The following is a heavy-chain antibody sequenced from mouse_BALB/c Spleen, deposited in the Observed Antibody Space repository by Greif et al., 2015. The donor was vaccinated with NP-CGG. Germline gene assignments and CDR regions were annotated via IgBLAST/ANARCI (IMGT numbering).Heavy chain of an antibody. V-gene: IGHV5-6-3*01. CDR1: GFTFSSYG. J-gene: IGHJ3*01. Sequence: DVKLVEYGGGLVQPGGSLKLSCAASGFTFSSYGMSWVRQTPDKRLELVATINSNGGSTYYPDSVKGRFTISRDNAKNTLYLQMSSLKSEDTAMYYCATGFAYWGQGTLVTVSA. CDR3: ATGFAY. CDR2: INSNGGST.